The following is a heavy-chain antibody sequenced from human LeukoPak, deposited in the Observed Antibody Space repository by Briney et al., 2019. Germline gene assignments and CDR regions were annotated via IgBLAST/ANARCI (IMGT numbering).Heavy chain of an antibody. CDR1: GYTFTSYD. CDR2: MNPNSGNT. D-gene: IGHD1-1*01. J-gene: IGHJ4*02. V-gene: IGHV1-8*03. Sequence: GASVKVSCKASGYTFTSYDINWVRQATGQGLEWMGWMNPNSGNTGYAQKFQGRVTITRNTSISTAYMELSSLRSEDTAVYYCARDIFFERKYETDYWGQGTLVTVSS. CDR3: ARDIFFERKYETDY.